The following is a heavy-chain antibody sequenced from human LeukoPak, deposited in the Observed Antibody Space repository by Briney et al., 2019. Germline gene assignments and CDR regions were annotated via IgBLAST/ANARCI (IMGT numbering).Heavy chain of an antibody. Sequence: GGSLRLSCAASGFTFSSYAMSWVRQAPGKGLEWVSALSGSGGSTYYADSVKGRFTISRDNSKNTLYLQMNSLRAEDTAVYYCAKDSYDFWSGGDYWGQGTLVTVSS. V-gene: IGHV3-23*01. D-gene: IGHD3-3*01. CDR3: AKDSYDFWSGGDY. CDR2: LSGSGGST. J-gene: IGHJ4*02. CDR1: GFTFSSYA.